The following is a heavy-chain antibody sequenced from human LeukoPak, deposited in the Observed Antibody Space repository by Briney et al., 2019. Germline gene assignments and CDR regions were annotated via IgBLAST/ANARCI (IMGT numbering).Heavy chain of an antibody. CDR2: IAAAGDT. CDR3: ARVASESGRYHFDY. CDR1: GSTFSSFG. D-gene: IGHD3-10*01. Sequence: PGGCLRLACAPSGSTFSSFGMHWVRQAAGKGLEWVSGIAAAGDTYSLGSVKDRLTISRENGKNSLYLQMNSLRAGDTGVYYCARVASESGRYHFDYW. J-gene: IGHJ4*01. V-gene: IGHV3-13*04.